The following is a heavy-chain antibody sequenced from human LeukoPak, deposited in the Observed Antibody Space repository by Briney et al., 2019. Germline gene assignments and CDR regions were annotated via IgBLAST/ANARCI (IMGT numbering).Heavy chain of an antibody. Sequence: GGSLRPSCAASGFTFSDYYMSWIRQAPGKGLEWVSYISSSSSYTNYADSVKGRFTISRDNAKNSLYLQMNSLRAEDTAVYYCARAPHYSNYGPYYYGMDVWGQGTTVTVSS. CDR2: ISSSSSYT. V-gene: IGHV3-11*06. D-gene: IGHD4-11*01. J-gene: IGHJ6*02. CDR1: GFTFSDYY. CDR3: ARAPHYSNYGPYYYGMDV.